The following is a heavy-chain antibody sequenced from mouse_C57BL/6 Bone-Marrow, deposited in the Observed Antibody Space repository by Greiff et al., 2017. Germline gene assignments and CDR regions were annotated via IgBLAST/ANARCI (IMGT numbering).Heavy chain of an antibody. CDR2: IDPSDSYT. Sequence: VQLQQPGAELVMPGASVKLSCKASGYTFTSYWMHWVKQRPGQGLEWIGEIDPSDSYTNYNQKFKGKSTLTVAKSSSTAYMQLSSLTSEDSAVYYCARGYYGSSSYYYAMDYWGQGTSVTVSS. D-gene: IGHD1-1*01. J-gene: IGHJ4*01. V-gene: IGHV1-69*01. CDR1: GYTFTSYW. CDR3: ARGYYGSSSYYYAMDY.